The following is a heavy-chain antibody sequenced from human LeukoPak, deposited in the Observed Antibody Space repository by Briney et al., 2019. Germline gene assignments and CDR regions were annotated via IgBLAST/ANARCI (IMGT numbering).Heavy chain of an antibody. CDR1: GFTFSSYE. Sequence: GGSLRLSCAASGFTFSSYEMNWVRQAPGKGLEWISYISRSGSTINYADSVKGRFTISRDDAKYSLYPQMNSLRAEDTAVYYCAKSTVTNYFDDWGQGSLVTVSS. V-gene: IGHV3-48*03. CDR3: AKSTVTNYFDD. J-gene: IGHJ4*02. D-gene: IGHD4-17*01. CDR2: ISRSGSTI.